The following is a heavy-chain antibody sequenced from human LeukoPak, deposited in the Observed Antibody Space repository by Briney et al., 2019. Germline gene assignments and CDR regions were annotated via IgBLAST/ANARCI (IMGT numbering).Heavy chain of an antibody. J-gene: IGHJ5*02. V-gene: IGHV4-34*01. Sequence: SETLSLTCAVYGGSFSDYYWTWIRQPPGKGLEWIGEINRSGSTNYNPSLKSRVTISVDTSKKQFFLRLSSVTAADTAVYYCAKGHGYSSDWYWSPWFDPGGQGTLVTVSS. D-gene: IGHD6-19*01. CDR3: AKGHGYSSDWYWSPWFDP. CDR1: GGSFSDYY. CDR2: INRSGST.